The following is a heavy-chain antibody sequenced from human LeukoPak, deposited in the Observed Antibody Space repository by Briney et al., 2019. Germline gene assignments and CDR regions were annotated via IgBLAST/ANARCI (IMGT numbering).Heavy chain of an antibody. CDR3: ARDFTAGGWGNAFDI. CDR2: IKQDGSEK. CDR1: GFTFSSYW. Sequence: GGSLRLSCAASGFTFSSYWMSWVRQAPGKGLEWVANIKQDGSEKYYVDSVKGRFTISRDNAKNSLYLQMNRLRAEDTAVYYCARDFTAGGWGNAFDIWGQGTMVTVSS. J-gene: IGHJ3*02. D-gene: IGHD6-19*01. V-gene: IGHV3-7*01.